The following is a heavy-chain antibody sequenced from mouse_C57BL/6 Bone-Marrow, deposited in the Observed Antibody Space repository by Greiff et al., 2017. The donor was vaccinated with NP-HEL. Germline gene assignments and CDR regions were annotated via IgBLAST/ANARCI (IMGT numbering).Heavy chain of an antibody. CDR2: INPNNGGT. V-gene: IGHV1-26*01. CDR3: ARGGYYYGSSRFAY. Sequence: VQLQQSGPELVKPGASVKISCKASGYTFTDYYMNWVKQSHGKSLEWIGDINPNNGGTSYNQKFKGKATLTVDKSSSTAYMELRSLTSEDSAVYYCARGGYYYGSSRFAYWGQGTLVTVSA. J-gene: IGHJ3*01. CDR1: GYTFTDYY. D-gene: IGHD1-1*01.